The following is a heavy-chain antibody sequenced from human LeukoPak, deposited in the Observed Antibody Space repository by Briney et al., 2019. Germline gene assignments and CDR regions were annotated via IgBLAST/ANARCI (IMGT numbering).Heavy chain of an antibody. Sequence: PGGSLRLSCAASGFTFSSYGMHWVRQAPGKGLEWVAFIRYDGSNKYYADSVKGRFTISRDNSKNTLYLQMNSLRAEDTAVYYCAKAPPRGELYFDYWGQGTLVTVSS. D-gene: IGHD1-26*01. CDR2: IRYDGSNK. J-gene: IGHJ4*02. CDR3: AKAPPRGELYFDY. V-gene: IGHV3-30*02. CDR1: GFTFSSYG.